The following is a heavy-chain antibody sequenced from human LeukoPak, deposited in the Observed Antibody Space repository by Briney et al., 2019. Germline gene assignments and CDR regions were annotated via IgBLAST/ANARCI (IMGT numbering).Heavy chain of an antibody. J-gene: IGHJ4*02. Sequence: SETLSLTCAVYGGSFSGYYWSWIRQPPGKGLEWIGEINHSGSTNYNPSLKSRVTISVDTSKNQFSLKLSSVTAADTAVHYCASSSIAVAGPDYWGQGTLVTVSS. D-gene: IGHD6-19*01. V-gene: IGHV4-34*01. CDR2: INHSGST. CDR1: GGSFSGYY. CDR3: ASSSIAVAGPDY.